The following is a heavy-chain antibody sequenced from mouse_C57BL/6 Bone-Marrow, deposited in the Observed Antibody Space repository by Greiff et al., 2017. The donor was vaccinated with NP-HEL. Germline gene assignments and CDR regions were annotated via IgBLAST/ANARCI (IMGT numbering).Heavy chain of an antibody. CDR2: INPNNGGT. CDR1: GYTFTDYY. Sequence: VQLQQSGPELVKPGASVKISCKASGYTFTDYYMNWVKQSHGKSLEWIGDINPNNGGTSYNQKFKGKATLTVDKSSSTAYMELRSLTSEDSAVYYCFKRGGNYGYYAMDYWGQGTSVTVSS. CDR3: FKRGGNYGYYAMDY. J-gene: IGHJ4*01. D-gene: IGHD2-1*01. V-gene: IGHV1-26*01.